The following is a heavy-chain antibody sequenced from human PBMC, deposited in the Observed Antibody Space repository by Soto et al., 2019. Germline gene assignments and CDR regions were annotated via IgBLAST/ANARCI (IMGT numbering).Heavy chain of an antibody. CDR3: ARVTAAPGTPWFDP. CDR2: IYYSGST. V-gene: IGHV4-31*03. J-gene: IGHJ5*02. CDR1: GGSISSGGYY. Sequence: SETLSLTCTVSGGSISSGGYYWSWIRQHPGKGLEWIGYIYYSGSTYYNPSLKSRVTISVDTSKNQFSLKLSSVTAADTAVYYCARVTAAPGTPWFDPWGQGTLVTVSS. D-gene: IGHD6-13*01.